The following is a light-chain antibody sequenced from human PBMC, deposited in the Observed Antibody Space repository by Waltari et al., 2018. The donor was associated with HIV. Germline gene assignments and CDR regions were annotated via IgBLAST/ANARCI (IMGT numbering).Light chain of an antibody. Sequence: DIQMTQSPSSVSASVGDRVTITCRASQGIRSWLAWYQQKPGKAPKLLIYATSNLQSGVPSRFSGSGSGTDFTLTISSLQPEDFATYYCQQANSFPITFGQGTRLEIK. V-gene: IGKV1-12*01. CDR2: ATS. CDR3: QQANSFPIT. CDR1: QGIRSW. J-gene: IGKJ5*01.